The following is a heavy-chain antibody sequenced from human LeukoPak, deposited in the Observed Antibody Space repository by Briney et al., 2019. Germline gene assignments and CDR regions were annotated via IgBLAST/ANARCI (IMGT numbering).Heavy chain of an antibody. CDR2: IYYSGST. Sequence: SETLSLTCTVSGGSISGYYWSWIRQPPGKGLEWIGYIYYSGSTNYNPSLKSRVTISVDTSKNQFSLKLSSVTAADTAVYYCARVKGPYYYDSSGYYREYYYYGMDVWGQGTTVTVSS. CDR1: GGSISGYY. J-gene: IGHJ6*02. CDR3: ARVKGPYYYDSSGYYREYYYYGMDV. V-gene: IGHV4-59*01. D-gene: IGHD3-22*01.